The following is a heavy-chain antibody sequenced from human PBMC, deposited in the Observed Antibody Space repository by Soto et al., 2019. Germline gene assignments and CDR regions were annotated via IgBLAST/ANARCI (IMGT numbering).Heavy chain of an antibody. CDR3: ARDQYDILTGPNY. Sequence: QVQLVESGGGVVQPGRSLRLSCAAYGFTFSGYAMHWVRQAPGKGLEWVAVISYDGSNKYYADSVKGRFTISRDNSKNTLYLQMNGLRPEDAAVYYCARDQYDILTGPNYWGQGTLVTVSS. J-gene: IGHJ4*02. V-gene: IGHV3-30-3*01. D-gene: IGHD3-9*01. CDR2: ISYDGSNK. CDR1: GFTFSGYA.